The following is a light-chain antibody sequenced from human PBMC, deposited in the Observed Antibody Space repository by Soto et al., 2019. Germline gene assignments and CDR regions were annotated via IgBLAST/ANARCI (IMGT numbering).Light chain of an antibody. V-gene: IGKV3-20*01. CDR1: QSVSSSS. CDR2: GAS. J-gene: IGKJ2*01. CDR3: RQYGTLYT. Sequence: EIVLTQSPGTLSLSPGERATLSCRASQSVSSSSLAWYQQKPGQAPRLLIYGASSRATGIPDRFSGSGSGTAVTLTISRLEPEYFAVYYCRQYGTLYTFGQGTKLEIK.